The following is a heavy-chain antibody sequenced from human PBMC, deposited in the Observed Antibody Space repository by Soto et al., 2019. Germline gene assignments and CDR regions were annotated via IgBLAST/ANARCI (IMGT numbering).Heavy chain of an antibody. Sequence: EVQLVESGGGLVQPGRSLRLSCAASAFSFDDYAMHWVRQVPGKGLEWVSGISWNSGNIVYADSVKGRFTISRDNAKPTLYPQMNSLKTEDTALYFCAKGAAYRLFSSFEIWGPGTKVHVSS. J-gene: IGHJ3*02. D-gene: IGHD3-16*01. V-gene: IGHV3-9*01. CDR2: ISWNSGNI. CDR1: AFSFDDYA. CDR3: AKGAAYRLFSSFEI.